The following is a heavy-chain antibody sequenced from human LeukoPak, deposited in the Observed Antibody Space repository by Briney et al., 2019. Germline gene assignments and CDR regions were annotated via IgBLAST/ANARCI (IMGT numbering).Heavy chain of an antibody. CDR1: GGSISTYY. D-gene: IGHD5-18*01. CDR2: IYNSGST. V-gene: IGHV4-4*07. J-gene: IGHJ3*02. CDR3: ARLPGGYSGSVVAFDI. Sequence: SETLSLTCAVSGGSISTYYWSWIRQPAGKGLEWIGRIYNSGSTNYNPSLKSRVTMSVDTSKNQFSLNLRSVTAADTAVYYCARLPGGYSGSVVAFDIWAQGTMVPVSS.